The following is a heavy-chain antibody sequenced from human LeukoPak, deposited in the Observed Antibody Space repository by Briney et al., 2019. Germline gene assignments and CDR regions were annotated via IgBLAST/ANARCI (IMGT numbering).Heavy chain of an antibody. V-gene: IGHV1-2*02. Sequence: ASVKVSCKASGYTFTGYYIHWVRQAPGQGLEWMGWINPNSGDTNYAQKFQGRVTMTRDTSISTAYMELSRLRSDDTAVYYCARVVESYYYGSGSYYYNYYYMDVWGKGTTVTISS. CDR3: ARVVESYYYGSGSYYYNYYYMDV. D-gene: IGHD3-10*01. CDR2: INPNSGDT. CDR1: GYTFTGYY. J-gene: IGHJ6*03.